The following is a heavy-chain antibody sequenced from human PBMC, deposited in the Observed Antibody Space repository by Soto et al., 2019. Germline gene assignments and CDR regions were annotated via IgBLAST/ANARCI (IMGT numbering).Heavy chain of an antibody. J-gene: IGHJ4*02. V-gene: IGHV1-24*01. D-gene: IGHD3-22*01. CDR1: GYTLTKLS. CDR2: FDPEDGET. Sequence: ASVKVSCKVSGYTLTKLSMHWVRQAPGKGLEWMGGFDPEDGETIYAQAFQGRLTMTEDTSRDTAYMELSSLRSEDTAVYYCAVGPAPASSGLIDSWGQGTLVTVSS. CDR3: AVGPAPASSGLIDS.